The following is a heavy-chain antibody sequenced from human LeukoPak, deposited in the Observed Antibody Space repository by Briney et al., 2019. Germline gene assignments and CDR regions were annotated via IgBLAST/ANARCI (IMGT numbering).Heavy chain of an antibody. CDR1: GGSISSYY. V-gene: IGHV4-59*12. CDR3: ARVVAAAGNNWFDP. CDR2: IYYSGST. Sequence: SETLSLTCTVSGGSISSYYWSWIRQPPGKGLEWIGYIYYSGSTNYNPSLKSRVTISVDTSKNQFSLKLNSVTAADTAVYYCARVVAAAGNNWFDPWGQGTLVTVSS. D-gene: IGHD6-13*01. J-gene: IGHJ5*02.